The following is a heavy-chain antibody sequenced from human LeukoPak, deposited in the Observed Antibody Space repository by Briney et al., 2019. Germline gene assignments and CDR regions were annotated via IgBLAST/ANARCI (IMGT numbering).Heavy chain of an antibody. Sequence: GASVKVSCKASGYTFTSYGISWVRQAPGQGLEWMGWISAYNGNTNYAQKLQGRVAMTTDTSTSTAYMELRSLRSDDTAVYYCARDQVPYDSSGYYPNWFDPWGQGTLVTVSS. V-gene: IGHV1-18*01. CDR3: ARDQVPYDSSGYYPNWFDP. CDR2: ISAYNGNT. CDR1: GYTFTSYG. D-gene: IGHD3-22*01. J-gene: IGHJ5*02.